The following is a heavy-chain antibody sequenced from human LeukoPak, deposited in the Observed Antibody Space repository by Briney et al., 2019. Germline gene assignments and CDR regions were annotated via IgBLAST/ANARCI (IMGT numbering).Heavy chain of an antibody. CDR2: IRGSGGST. J-gene: IGHJ4*02. CDR1: GFTFSSYA. D-gene: IGHD4-17*01. CDR3: AKDSSLMGYGDYDDYFDY. V-gene: IGHV3-23*01. Sequence: GGSLRLSCAASGFTFSSYAMSWVRQAPGKGLEWVSAIRGSGGSTYYADSVKGRFTISRDNSKNTLYLQMNSLRAEDTAVYYCAKDSSLMGYGDYDDYFDYWGQGTLVTVSS.